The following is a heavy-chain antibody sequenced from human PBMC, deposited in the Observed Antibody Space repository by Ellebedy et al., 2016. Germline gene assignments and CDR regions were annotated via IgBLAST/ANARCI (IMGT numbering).Heavy chain of an antibody. CDR2: ISSSGSTI. J-gene: IGHJ2*01. CDR3: RISNKGYSGSYYGVRYFDL. Sequence: GESLKISCAASGFTFSDYYMSWIRQAPGKGLEWVSYISSSGSTIYYADSVKGRFTISRDNAKNSLYLQMNSLRAEDTAVYYCRISNKGYSGSYYGVRYFDLWGRGTLVTVSS. V-gene: IGHV3-11*01. CDR1: GFTFSDYY. D-gene: IGHD1-26*01.